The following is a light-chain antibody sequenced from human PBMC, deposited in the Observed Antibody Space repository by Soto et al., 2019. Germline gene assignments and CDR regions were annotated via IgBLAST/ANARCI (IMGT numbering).Light chain of an antibody. CDR2: GAS. J-gene: IGKJ1*01. CDR3: QKYGNFWT. CDR1: QNVSSNL. Sequence: TVLTQSPGTLSLSPGERATLSCRASQNVSSNLLVWYQQHPGQAPRLLIYGASRRATGIPDRFSSSGSGTDFGLSFRRLELDDFAMYYCQKYGNFWTFGQGTKVEIK. V-gene: IGKV3-20*01.